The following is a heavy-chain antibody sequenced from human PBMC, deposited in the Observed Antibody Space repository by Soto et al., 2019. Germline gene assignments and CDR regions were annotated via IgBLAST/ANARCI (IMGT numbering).Heavy chain of an antibody. D-gene: IGHD3-22*01. CDR2: IIPIFGTA. CDR3: ARGITMIVVAPPEAFDI. V-gene: IGHV1-69*06. CDR1: GGTFSSYA. Sequence: ASVKVSCKASGGTFSSYAISWVRQAPGQGLEWMGGIIPIFGTANYAQKFQGRVTITADKSTSTAYMELSSLRSEDTAVYYCARGITMIVVAPPEAFDILGQGTMVTVSS. J-gene: IGHJ3*02.